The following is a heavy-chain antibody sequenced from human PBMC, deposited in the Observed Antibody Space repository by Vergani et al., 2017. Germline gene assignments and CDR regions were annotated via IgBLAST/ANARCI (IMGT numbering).Heavy chain of an antibody. D-gene: IGHD6-13*01. J-gene: IGHJ5*02. CDR1: GGSISSYY. CDR2: IYYSGST. V-gene: IGHV4-59*01. CDR3: ARGGVIAAAGTGPNWFDP. Sequence: QVQLQESGPGLVKPSETLSLTCTVSGGSISSYYWSWIRQPPGKGLEWIGYIYYSGSTNYNPSLKSRVTISVDTSKNQFSLKLSSVTAADTAVYYCARGGVIAAAGTGPNWFDPWGQGTLVTVSS.